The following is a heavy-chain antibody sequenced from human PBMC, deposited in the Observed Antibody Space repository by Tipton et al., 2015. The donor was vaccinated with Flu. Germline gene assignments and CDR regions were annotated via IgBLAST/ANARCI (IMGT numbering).Heavy chain of an antibody. Sequence: TLSLTCTVSGGSISSGGYYWSWIRQHPGKGLEWIGYIYYSGSTYYNPSLKSRVTISVDTSKNQSSLKLTAVTVADTAVYYCASDGQLGYDISGYYYPSRGMDVWGQGTTVTVSS. D-gene: IGHD3-22*01. CDR3: ASDGQLGYDISGYYYPSRGMDV. CDR1: GGSISSGGYY. J-gene: IGHJ6*02. CDR2: IYYSGST. V-gene: IGHV4-31*03.